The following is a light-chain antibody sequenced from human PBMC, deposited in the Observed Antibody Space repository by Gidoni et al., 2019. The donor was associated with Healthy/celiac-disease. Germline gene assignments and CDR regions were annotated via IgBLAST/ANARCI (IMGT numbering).Light chain of an antibody. J-gene: IGKJ4*01. CDR3: QPYYSTPLT. Sequence: DIVMIQSPDSLAVSLGERATFNCKSSQSVLYSSNNKHYLAWYQQKPGQPPKLLIYWASTQESGVPDRFSGSGSGTDFTLTISSLQAEDVAVYYCQPYYSTPLTFGGGTKVEIK. V-gene: IGKV4-1*01. CDR2: WAS. CDR1: QSVLYSSNNKHY.